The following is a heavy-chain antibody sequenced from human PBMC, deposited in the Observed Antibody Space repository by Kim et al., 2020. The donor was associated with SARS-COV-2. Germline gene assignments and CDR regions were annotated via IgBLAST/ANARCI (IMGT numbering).Heavy chain of an antibody. CDR1: GYSFTSYW. D-gene: IGHD6-13*01. V-gene: IGHV5-10-1*01. J-gene: IGHJ4*02. CDR2: IDPSDSYT. CDR3: ARQDSSNYDFDY. Sequence: GESLKISCKGSGYSFTSYWISWVRQMPGKGLEWMGRIDPSDSYTYYSPSFQGHVTISADKSISTAYLQWSSLKASDTAMYYCARQDSSNYDFDYWGQGTLVTVSS.